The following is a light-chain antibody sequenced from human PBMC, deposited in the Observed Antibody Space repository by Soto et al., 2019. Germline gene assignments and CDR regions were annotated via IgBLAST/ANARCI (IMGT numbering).Light chain of an antibody. CDR3: QQYGSSPWT. CDR2: GAS. Sequence: EIVLTQSPATLSLSPGEGATLSFRASQSVSSTFLAWYQHKPGRPPRLLIYGASSRATDIPDRFSGGGSGTDFTLTIIRLEPEDFAVYYCQQYGSSPWTFGQGTKVDIK. V-gene: IGKV3-20*01. J-gene: IGKJ1*01. CDR1: QSVSSTF.